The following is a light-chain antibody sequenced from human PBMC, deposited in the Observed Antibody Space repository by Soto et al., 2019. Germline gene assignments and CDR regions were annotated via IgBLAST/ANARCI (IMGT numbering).Light chain of an antibody. J-gene: IGLJ3*02. CDR2: LNSDGSH. CDR1: SGHSSYA. CDR3: QTWGTGVWV. Sequence: QPVLTQSPSASASLGASVKLTCTLSSGHSSYAIAWHQQQPEKGPRYLMKLNSDGSHSKGGGIPDRFSGSSSGAERYLTISSLQSEGEADYYCQTWGTGVWVFGGGTKVTVL. V-gene: IGLV4-69*01.